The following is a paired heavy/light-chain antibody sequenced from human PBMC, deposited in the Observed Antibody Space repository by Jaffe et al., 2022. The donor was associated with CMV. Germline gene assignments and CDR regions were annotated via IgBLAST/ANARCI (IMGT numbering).Light chain of an antibody. CDR2: DVS. V-gene: IGLV2-11*01. J-gene: IGLJ3*02. CDR3: CSYAGSYSLV. Sequence: QSALTQPRSVSGSPGQSVTISCTGTSSDVGGYNYVSWYQQHPGKAPKLMIYDVSKRPSGVPDRFSGSKSGNTASLTISGLQAEDEADYYCCSYAGSYSLVFGGGTKLTVL. CDR1: SSDVGGYNY.
Heavy chain of an antibody. CDR1: GFTVSSNY. CDR3: ASAGYSGSYYYFQH. D-gene: IGHD1-26*01. Sequence: EVQLVETGGGLIQPGGSLRLSCAASGFTVSSNYMSWVRQAPGKGLEWVSVIYSGGSTYYADSVKGRFTISRDNSKNTLYLQMNSLRAEDTAVYYCASAGYSGSYYYFQHWGQGTLVTVSS. CDR2: IYSGGST. J-gene: IGHJ1*01. V-gene: IGHV3-53*02.